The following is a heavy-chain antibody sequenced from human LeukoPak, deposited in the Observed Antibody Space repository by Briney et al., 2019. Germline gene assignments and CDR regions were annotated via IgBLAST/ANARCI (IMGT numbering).Heavy chain of an antibody. CDR3: ARDLGSSSSWYGWWFDP. CDR2: INTNTGNP. V-gene: IGHV7-4-1*02. CDR1: GYTFTSYA. D-gene: IGHD6-13*01. J-gene: IGHJ5*02. Sequence: ASVKVSCKASGYTFTSYAMNWVRQAPGQGLEWMGWINTNTGNPTYAQGFTGRFVFSLDTSVSTAYLQISSLKAEDTAVYYCARDLGSSSSWYGWWFDPWGQGTLVTVSS.